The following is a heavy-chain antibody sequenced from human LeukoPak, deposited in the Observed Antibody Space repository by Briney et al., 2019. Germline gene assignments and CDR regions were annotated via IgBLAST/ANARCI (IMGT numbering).Heavy chain of an antibody. D-gene: IGHD6-13*01. J-gene: IGHJ4*02. CDR3: ARRSYSSPHKY. CDR2: INHSGST. V-gene: IGHV4-34*01. Sequence: SETLSLTCAVYGGSFSGYYWSWIRQPPGKGLEWIGEINHSGSTNYNPSLKGRVTISVDTSKNQFSLKLSSVTAADTAVYYCARRSYSSPHKYWGQGTLVTVSS. CDR1: GGSFSGYY.